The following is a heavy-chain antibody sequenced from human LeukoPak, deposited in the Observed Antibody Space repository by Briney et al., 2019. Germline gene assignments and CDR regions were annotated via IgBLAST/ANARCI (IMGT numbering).Heavy chain of an antibody. V-gene: IGHV4-39*07. D-gene: IGHD6-19*01. J-gene: IGHJ3*02. CDR1: GGSISSSSYY. Sequence: SETLSLTCTVSGGSISSSSYYWGWIRQPPGKGLEWIGSIYHSGSTYYNPSLKSRVTISVDTSKNQFSLKLNSVTAADTAVYYCARDTGGWPALDAFDIWGQGTMVTVSS. CDR2: IYHSGST. CDR3: ARDTGGWPALDAFDI.